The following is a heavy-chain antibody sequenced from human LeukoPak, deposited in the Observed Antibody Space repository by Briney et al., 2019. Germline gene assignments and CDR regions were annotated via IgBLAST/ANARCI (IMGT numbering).Heavy chain of an antibody. V-gene: IGHV1-18*01. D-gene: IGHD4-17*01. Sequence: ASVKVSCVTSGYTFTDYGISWVRQAPGQGLEWLGWISVYNVNTKYAKKFQGRVTMTRTTSISTAYMELTSLRSEDTAVYYCARTDGDLDYWGQGTLVTVSS. CDR1: GYTFTDYG. CDR2: ISVYNVNT. CDR3: ARTDGDLDY. J-gene: IGHJ4*02.